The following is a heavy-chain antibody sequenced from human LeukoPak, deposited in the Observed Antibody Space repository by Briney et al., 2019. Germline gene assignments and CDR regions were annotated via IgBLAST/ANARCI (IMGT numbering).Heavy chain of an antibody. J-gene: IGHJ4*02. CDR3: ARGKTSTNY. CDR1: GGSFTKHQ. V-gene: IGHV4-59*08. CDR2: IYYSGST. Sequence: SETPSLTCAVYGGSFTKHQWSWIRQPPGKGLEWIGYIYYSGSTNYNPSLKSRVTISVDTSKNQFSLKLSSVTAADTAVYYCARGKTSTNYWGQGTLGNVPS.